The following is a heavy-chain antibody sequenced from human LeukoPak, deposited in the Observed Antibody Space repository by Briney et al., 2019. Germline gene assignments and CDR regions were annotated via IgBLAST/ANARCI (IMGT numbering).Heavy chain of an antibody. V-gene: IGHV1-69*05. Sequence: GASVKVSCKASGGTFSSYAISWVRQAPGQGLEWMGGIIPIFGTANYAQKFQGRVTITRDTSASTAYMELSSLRSEDTAVYYCARGYYDFWSGYYNNWFDPWGQGTLVTVSS. CDR3: ARGYYDFWSGYYNNWFDP. D-gene: IGHD3-3*01. CDR2: IIPIFGTA. CDR1: GGTFSSYA. J-gene: IGHJ5*02.